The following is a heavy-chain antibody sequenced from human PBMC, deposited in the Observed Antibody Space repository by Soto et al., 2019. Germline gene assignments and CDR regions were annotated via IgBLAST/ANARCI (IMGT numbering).Heavy chain of an antibody. CDR2: INPSGGST. J-gene: IGHJ4*01. D-gene: IGHD3-22*01. CDR1: GYTFTSYY. V-gene: IGHV1-46*01. CDR3: TTDSYSTMIVVRFDY. Sequence: GASVKVSCKASGYTFTSYYMHWVRQAPGQGLEWTGIINPSGGSTSYAQKFQGRVTMTRDTSTSTVYMELSSLRSEDTAVYYCTTDSYSTMIVVRFDYWGHGTPVTVSS.